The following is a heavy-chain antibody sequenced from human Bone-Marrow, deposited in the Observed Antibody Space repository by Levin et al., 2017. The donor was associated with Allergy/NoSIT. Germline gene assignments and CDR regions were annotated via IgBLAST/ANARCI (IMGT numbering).Heavy chain of an antibody. J-gene: IGHJ4*02. CDR3: TTAPLIAAAGTSFDY. CDR1: GFTFSNAW. CDR2: IKSKTDGGTT. Sequence: SCAASGFTFSNAWMSWVRQAPGKGLEWVGRIKSKTDGGTTDYAAPVKGRFTISRDDSKNTLYLQMNSLKTEDTAVYYCTTAPLIAAAGTSFDYWGQGTLVTVSS. V-gene: IGHV3-15*01. D-gene: IGHD6-13*01.